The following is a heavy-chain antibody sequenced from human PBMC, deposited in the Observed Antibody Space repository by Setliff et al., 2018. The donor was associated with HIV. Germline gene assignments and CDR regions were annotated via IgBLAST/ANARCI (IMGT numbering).Heavy chain of an antibody. D-gene: IGHD4-17*01. V-gene: IGHV1-69*05. CDR3: AKDDYGDYGSSYYFGMDV. CDR2: VIPMYITV. CDR1: GGSFSSFG. J-gene: IGHJ6*02. Sequence: SVKVSCKASGGSFSSFGINWVRQAPGQGLEWMGGVIPMYITVNYAQKFQGRVTITTGESTSTAYMELSGPRSEDTAVYYCAKDDYGDYGSSYYFGMDVWGQGTTVTVSS.